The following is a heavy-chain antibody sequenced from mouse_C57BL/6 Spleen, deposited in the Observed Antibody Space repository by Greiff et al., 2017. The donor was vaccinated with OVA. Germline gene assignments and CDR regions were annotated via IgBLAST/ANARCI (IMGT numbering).Heavy chain of an antibody. CDR1: GYTFTSYW. J-gene: IGHJ2*01. Sequence: QVQLQQPGAELVMPGASVKLSCKASGYTFTSYWMHWVKQRPGQGLEWIGEIDPSDSYTNYNQKFKGKSTLTVDKSSSTAYRKLSSLTSEDSAVYYCARGGGYYFDYWGQGTTLTVSS. V-gene: IGHV1-69*01. CDR3: ARGGGYYFDY. CDR2: IDPSDSYT.